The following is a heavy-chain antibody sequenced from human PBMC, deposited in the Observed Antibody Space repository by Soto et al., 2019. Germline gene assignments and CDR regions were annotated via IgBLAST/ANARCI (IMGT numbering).Heavy chain of an antibody. CDR1: GYSFTSYW. Sequence: GESLKISCKGSGYSFTSYWIGWVRQMPGKGLEWMGIIYPGDSDTRYSPSFQGQVTISADKSISTAYLQWSSLKASDTAMYYCARKYCSSTRYKNDAFDIWGQGTKVTVSS. J-gene: IGHJ3*02. CDR3: ARKYCSSTRYKNDAFDI. D-gene: IGHD2-2*01. V-gene: IGHV5-51*01. CDR2: IYPGDSDT.